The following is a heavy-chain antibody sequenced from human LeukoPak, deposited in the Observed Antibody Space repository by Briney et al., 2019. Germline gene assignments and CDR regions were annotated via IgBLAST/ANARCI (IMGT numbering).Heavy chain of an antibody. CDR1: GFTFTTYG. Sequence: GGTLSLSCSASGFTFTTYGMNCVREAPGKGLEWVQGIAGSGIRTYYADSERGRFTISRDNYRNTVYLKMNSQRGEDRAVYYCAKDSNWILFDTSGQGTLVTVSS. CDR2: IAGSGIRT. CDR3: AKDSNWILFDT. J-gene: IGHJ5*02. D-gene: IGHD2-2*03. V-gene: IGHV3-23*01.